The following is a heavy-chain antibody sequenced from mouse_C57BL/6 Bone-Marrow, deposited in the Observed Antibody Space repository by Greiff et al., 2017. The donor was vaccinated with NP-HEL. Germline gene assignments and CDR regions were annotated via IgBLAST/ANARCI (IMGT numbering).Heavy chain of an antibody. CDR1: GYTFTSYW. CDR3: ARRIYYGNYFWYFDV. CDR2: INPSNGGT. J-gene: IGHJ1*03. Sequence: QVHVKQPGTELVKPGASVKLSCKASGYTFTSYWMHWVKQRPGQGLEWIGNINPSNGGTNYNEKFKSKATLTVDKSSSTAYMQLSSLTSEDSAVYYCARRIYYGNYFWYFDVWGTGTTVTVSS. D-gene: IGHD2-1*01. V-gene: IGHV1-53*01.